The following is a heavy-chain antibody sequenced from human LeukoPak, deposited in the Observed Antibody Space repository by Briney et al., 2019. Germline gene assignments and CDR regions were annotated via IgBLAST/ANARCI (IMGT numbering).Heavy chain of an antibody. D-gene: IGHD6-13*01. J-gene: IGHJ4*02. Sequence: PGGSLRLSCAASGFTFSSYGMHWVRQAPGKGLEWVAVISYDGSNKYYADSVKGRFTISRDNSKNSLYLQMNSLRAEDTAVYYCAREGIAAAEDYWGRGTLVTVSS. CDR2: ISYDGSNK. CDR3: AREGIAAAEDY. V-gene: IGHV3-30*03. CDR1: GFTFSSYG.